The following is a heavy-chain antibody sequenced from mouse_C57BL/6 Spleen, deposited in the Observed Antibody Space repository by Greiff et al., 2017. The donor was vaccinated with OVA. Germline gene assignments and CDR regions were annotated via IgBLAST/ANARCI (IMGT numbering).Heavy chain of an antibody. CDR2: INPNNGGT. CDR3: ARWSYDYPFAY. D-gene: IGHD2-4*01. J-gene: IGHJ3*01. V-gene: IGHV1-18*01. CDR1: GYTFTDYN. Sequence: VHVKQSGPELVKPGASVKIPCKASGYTFTDYNMDWVKQSHGKSLEWIGDINPNNGGTIYNQKFKGKATLTVDKSSSTADMELRSLTSEDTAVYYCARWSYDYPFAYWGQGTLVTVSA.